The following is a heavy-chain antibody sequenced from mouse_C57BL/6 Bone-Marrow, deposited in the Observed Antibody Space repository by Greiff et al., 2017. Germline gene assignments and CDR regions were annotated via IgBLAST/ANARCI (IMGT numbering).Heavy chain of an antibody. CDR3: ARNTVVATDWYFDV. D-gene: IGHD1-1*01. Sequence: EVQGVESGGGLVQPGGSLKLSCAASGFTFSDYGMAWVRQAPRTGPEWVAFISNLAYSLYYADTVTGRFTISRENAKNTLYLEMSSLRSEDTAMYYCARNTVVATDWYFDVWGTGTTVTVSS. CDR2: ISNLAYSL. J-gene: IGHJ1*03. V-gene: IGHV5-15*01. CDR1: GFTFSDYG.